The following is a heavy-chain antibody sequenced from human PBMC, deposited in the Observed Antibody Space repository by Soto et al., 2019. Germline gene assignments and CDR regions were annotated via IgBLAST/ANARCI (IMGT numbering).Heavy chain of an antibody. V-gene: IGHV3-30-3*01. Sequence: ESGGGVVQPGRSLRLSCAASGFTFSSYAMHWVRQAPGKGLEWVAVISYDGSNKYYADSVKGRFTISRDNSKNTLYLQMNSLRAEDTAVYYCARKPGEDYFDYWGQGTLVTVSS. J-gene: IGHJ4*02. CDR1: GFTFSSYA. D-gene: IGHD3-10*01. CDR2: ISYDGSNK. CDR3: ARKPGEDYFDY.